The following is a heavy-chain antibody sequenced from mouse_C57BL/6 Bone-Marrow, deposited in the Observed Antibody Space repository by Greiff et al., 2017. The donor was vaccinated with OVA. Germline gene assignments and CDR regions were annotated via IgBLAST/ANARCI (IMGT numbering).Heavy chain of an antibody. CDR1: GYPFTSYW. Sequence: QVQLQQPGAELVKPGASVKLSCKASGYPFTSYWMHWVKQRPGQGLEWIGMIHPNSGSTNYNEKFKSKATLTVDKSSSTAYMQLSSLTSEDSAVYYCARGGIYYGNYDFFYAMDYWGQGTSVTVSS. CDR2: IHPNSGST. CDR3: ARGGIYYGNYDFFYAMDY. J-gene: IGHJ4*01. D-gene: IGHD2-1*01. V-gene: IGHV1-64*01.